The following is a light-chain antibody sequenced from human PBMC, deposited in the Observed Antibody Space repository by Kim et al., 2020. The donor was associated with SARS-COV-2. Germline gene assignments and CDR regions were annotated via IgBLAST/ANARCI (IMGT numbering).Light chain of an antibody. CDR1: SLTSYY. CDR2: GKN. J-gene: IGLJ3*02. Sequence: SSELTQDPAVSVALVQTVRITCQGDSLTSYYASWYQQKPGQAPVLVIYGKNNRPSGIPDRFSGSSSGNTASLTITGAQAEDEADYYCNSRDSSGNHLWVFGGGTQLTVL. V-gene: IGLV3-19*01. CDR3: NSRDSSGNHLWV.